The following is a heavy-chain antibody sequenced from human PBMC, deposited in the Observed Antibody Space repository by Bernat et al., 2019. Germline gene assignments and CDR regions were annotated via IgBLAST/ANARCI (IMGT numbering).Heavy chain of an antibody. V-gene: IGHV3-43*01. J-gene: IGHJ4*02. CDR1: GFTFHDYS. CDR3: AKAPYRDGGWYGDH. D-gene: IGHD6-19*01. CDR2: ISWDGRKI. Sequence: EVQLVESGGVVVQTGGSLRLSCAASGFTFHDYSLHWVRQAPGKGLEWVSLISWDGRKIYYLDSVKGRFTISRDNSKNSLYLQMNSLRPDDTALYYCAKAPYRDGGWYGDHWGQGTLVTVSS.